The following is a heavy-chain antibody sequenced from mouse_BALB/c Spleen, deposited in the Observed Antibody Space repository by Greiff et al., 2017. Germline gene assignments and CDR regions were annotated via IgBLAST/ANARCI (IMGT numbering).Heavy chain of an antibody. J-gene: IGHJ4*01. V-gene: IGHV1-54*03. CDR3: ARDIPWIYAMDY. Sequence: VQLKESGAELVRPGTSVKVSCKASGYAFTNYLIEWVKQRPGQGLEWIGVINPGSGGTNYNEKFKGKATLTADKSSSTAYMQLSSLTSDDSAVYFCARDIPWIYAMDYWGQGTSVTVSS. CDR1: GYAFTNYL. CDR2: INPGSGGT.